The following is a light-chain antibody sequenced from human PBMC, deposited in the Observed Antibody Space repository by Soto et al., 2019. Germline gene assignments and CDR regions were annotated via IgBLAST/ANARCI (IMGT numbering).Light chain of an antibody. CDR1: HSINTY. J-gene: IGKJ2*01. CDR2: AAS. Sequence: IQMTQDPSSLSASVGDRVIITCRSDHSINTYLNWYQQRQGKVPKLLIYAASTLQSGVPSRFSGSGSARVFTLTINSLQPEDFATYDYQQSYSTLGTFGRGT. V-gene: IGKV1-39*01. CDR3: QQSYSTLGT.